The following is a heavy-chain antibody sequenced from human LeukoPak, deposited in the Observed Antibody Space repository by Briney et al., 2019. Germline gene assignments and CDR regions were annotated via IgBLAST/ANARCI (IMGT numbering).Heavy chain of an antibody. CDR2: ISGDGGST. J-gene: IGHJ4*02. CDR1: GFTFDDYA. V-gene: IGHV3-43*02. CDR3: AKGAGGSGSWPNEYYFDY. D-gene: IGHD3-10*01. Sequence: GGSLRLSCAASGFTFDDYAMHWVRQAPGKGLGWVSLISGDGGSTYYADSVKGRFTISRDNSKNSLYLQMNSLRTEDTALYYCAKGAGGSGSWPNEYYFDYWGQGTLVTVSS.